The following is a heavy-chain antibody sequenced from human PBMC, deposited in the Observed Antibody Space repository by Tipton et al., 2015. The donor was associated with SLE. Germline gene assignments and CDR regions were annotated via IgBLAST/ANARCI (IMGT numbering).Heavy chain of an antibody. CDR2: ISSSGSIT. D-gene: IGHD5-12*01. CDR3: ARDKGGSYYYGMDV. J-gene: IGHJ6*02. V-gene: IGHV3-11*01. CDR1: GFTFSDYY. Sequence: GSLRLSCAASGFTFSDYYMSWIRQAPGKGLEWVSYISSSGSITFYGDSVKGRFTISRDNAKNSLSLQMNSLRAEDTAVYYCARDKGGSYYYGMDVWGQGTTVTVPS.